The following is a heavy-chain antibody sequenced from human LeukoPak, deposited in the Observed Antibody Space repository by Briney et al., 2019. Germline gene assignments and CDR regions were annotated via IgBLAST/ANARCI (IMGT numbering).Heavy chain of an antibody. CDR2: IFYSGSA. CDR1: GDPMSGSKYF. D-gene: IGHD6-13*01. Sequence: PSETLSLTCTVSGDPMSGSKYFWGWIRQPPGKGLEWIGNIFYSGSAYYNPSLKGRFTVSVDTPNNQFSLKVTSVTAADTALYFCARRGITYSTSFFDKWGQGIMVTVSS. CDR3: ARRGITYSTSFFDK. V-gene: IGHV4-39*01. J-gene: IGHJ4*02.